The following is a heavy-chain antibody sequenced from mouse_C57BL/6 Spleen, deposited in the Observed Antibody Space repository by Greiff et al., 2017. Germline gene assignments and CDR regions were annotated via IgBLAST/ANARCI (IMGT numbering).Heavy chain of an antibody. Sequence: QVQLKQPGAELVRPGSSVKLSCKASGYTFTSYWMHWVKQRPIQGLEWIGNIDPSDSETHYNQKFKDKATLTVDKSSSTAYMQLSSLTSEDSAVYYCASSNYYGSRYYFDYWGQGTTLTVSS. CDR2: IDPSDSET. CDR1: GYTFTSYW. J-gene: IGHJ2*01. V-gene: IGHV1-52*01. D-gene: IGHD1-1*01. CDR3: ASSNYYGSRYYFDY.